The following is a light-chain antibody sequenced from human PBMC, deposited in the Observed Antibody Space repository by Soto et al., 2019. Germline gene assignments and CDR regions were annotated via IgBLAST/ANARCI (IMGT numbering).Light chain of an antibody. CDR1: FSNIGDNA. J-gene: IGLJ1*01. V-gene: IGLV1-44*01. Sequence: QSVLTQPPSLSATPGQRVNISCSGSFSNIGDNAVNWYQQLPGAAPKLLIYLNDQRPSGVPDRFSGSKSGTSAFLAISGLQSADEADYYCAAWDDSLNALFGTGTKLTVL. CDR2: LND. CDR3: AAWDDSLNAL.